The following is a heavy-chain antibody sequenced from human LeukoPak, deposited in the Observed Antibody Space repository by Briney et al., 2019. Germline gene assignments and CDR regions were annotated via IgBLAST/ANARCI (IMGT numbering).Heavy chain of an antibody. CDR2: INAGNGNT. J-gene: IGHJ4*02. V-gene: IGHV1-3*01. D-gene: IGHD3-22*01. Sequence: ASVKVSCKASGYTFTSYAMHWVRQAPGQRLEWMGWINAGNGNTKYSQKFQGRVTITRDTSASTAYMELSSLRSEDTAVYYCARAHNYYDSSGYYYYFDYWGQGTLVTVSS. CDR1: GYTFTSYA. CDR3: ARAHNYYDSSGYYYYFDY.